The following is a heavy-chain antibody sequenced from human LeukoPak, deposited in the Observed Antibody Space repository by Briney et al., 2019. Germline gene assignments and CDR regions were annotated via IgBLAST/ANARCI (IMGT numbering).Heavy chain of an antibody. CDR2: IFPGDSDA. CDR1: GYSFSSYW. CDR3: ARRGYSYDYFDS. Sequence: PGESLKISCKGSGYSFSSYWIGWVRQMPGKGLEWMGIIFPGDSDARYSPSFQGQVTISADKSIGTAYLQWSSLKASDTAMYYCARRGYSYDYFDSWGQGTLVTVSS. D-gene: IGHD5-18*01. V-gene: IGHV5-51*01. J-gene: IGHJ4*02.